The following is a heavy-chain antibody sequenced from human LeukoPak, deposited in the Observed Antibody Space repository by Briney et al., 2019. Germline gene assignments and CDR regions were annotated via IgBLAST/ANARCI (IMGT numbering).Heavy chain of an antibody. CDR1: GGSISSGGYY. CDR3: AREPNYDFWSDSIQPGYFDN. Sequence: SETLSLTCTVSGGSISSGGYYWSWIRQPPGKGLEWIGYIYHSGSTYYNPSLKGRVTISVETSKNYFSLKLSSVTAADTAVYYCAREPNYDFWSDSIQPGYFDNWGRGTLVTVSS. CDR2: IYHSGST. V-gene: IGHV4-30-2*01. J-gene: IGHJ4*02. D-gene: IGHD3-3*01.